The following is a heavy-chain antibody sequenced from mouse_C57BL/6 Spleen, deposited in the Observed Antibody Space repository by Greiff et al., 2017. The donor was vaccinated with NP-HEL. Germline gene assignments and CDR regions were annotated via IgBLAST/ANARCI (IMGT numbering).Heavy chain of an antibody. J-gene: IGHJ2*01. Sequence: QVQLKQSGAELVRPGASVTLSCKASGYTFTDYEMHWVKQTPVHGLEWIGAIDPETGGTAYNQKFKGKAILTADKSSSTAYMELRSLTSEDSAVYYCTRFHWDYYFDYWGQGTTLTVSS. CDR1: GYTFTDYE. CDR3: TRFHWDYYFDY. CDR2: IDPETGGT. D-gene: IGHD4-1*01. V-gene: IGHV1-15*01.